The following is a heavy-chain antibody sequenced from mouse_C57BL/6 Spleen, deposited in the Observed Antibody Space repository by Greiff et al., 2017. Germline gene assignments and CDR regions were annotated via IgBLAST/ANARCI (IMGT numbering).Heavy chain of an antibody. CDR3: ARSSLRRRYAMDD. Sequence: VQLQQSGAELVRPGTSVKVSCKASGYAFTNYLIEWVKQRPGQGLEWIGVINPGSGGTNYNEKFKGKATLTADKSSSTAYMQLSSLTSEDSAVYFCARSSLRRRYAMDDWGQGTSVTVSS. V-gene: IGHV1-54*01. CDR2: INPGSGGT. J-gene: IGHJ4*01. CDR1: GYAFTNYL. D-gene: IGHD2-12*01.